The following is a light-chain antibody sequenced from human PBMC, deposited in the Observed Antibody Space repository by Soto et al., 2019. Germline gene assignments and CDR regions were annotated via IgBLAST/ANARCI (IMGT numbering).Light chain of an antibody. CDR2: GAS. Sequence: EIVLTQSPGTLSLSPGERATVFCRASQGVDSSYLAWFQQMPGQAPRLLIYGASRRATGVPDRFSGSGSGTDFTLTITRLEPEDFAVYYCHQYDSSSWTFGQGTKVEI. J-gene: IGKJ1*01. V-gene: IGKV3-20*01. CDR1: QGVDSSY. CDR3: HQYDSSSWT.